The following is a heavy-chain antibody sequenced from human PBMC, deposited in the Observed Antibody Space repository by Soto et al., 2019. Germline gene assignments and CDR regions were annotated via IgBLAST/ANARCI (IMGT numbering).Heavy chain of an antibody. V-gene: IGHV1-69*13. D-gene: IGHD4-17*01. Sequence: SVKVSCKASGGTFSGYAISWVRQAPGQGLEWMGGIIPIFGTANYAQKFQGRVTITADESTSTAYMELSSLRSEDTAVYYCARDGNNYGDYWFDPWGQGTLVTVSS. CDR1: GGTFSGYA. CDR2: IIPIFGTA. CDR3: ARDGNNYGDYWFDP. J-gene: IGHJ5*02.